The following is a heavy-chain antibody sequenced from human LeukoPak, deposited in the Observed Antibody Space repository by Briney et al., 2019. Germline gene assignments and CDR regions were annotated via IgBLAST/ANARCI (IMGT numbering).Heavy chain of an antibody. D-gene: IGHD4-17*01. CDR3: ARGTMSTVTYYFDY. J-gene: IGHJ4*02. CDR2: INPNSGGT. V-gene: IGHV1-2*02. Sequence: ASVKVSCKASGYTFTGSYLHWVRQAPGQGLEWMGWINPNSGGTNYAQKFQGRVTMTRDTSISTAYMELSRLTSDDTAVYYCARGTMSTVTYYFDYWGQGTLVTVSS. CDR1: GYTFTGSY.